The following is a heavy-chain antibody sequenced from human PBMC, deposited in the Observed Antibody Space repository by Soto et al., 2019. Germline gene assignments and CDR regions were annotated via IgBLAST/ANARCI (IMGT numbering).Heavy chain of an antibody. V-gene: IGHV3-33*01. D-gene: IGHD3-16*01. CDR2: IWFDGNKE. CDR1: GFTFSSYG. J-gene: IGHJ4*02. CDR3: ARGMGHQAPDYFDY. Sequence: QVQLVESGGGAVQPGRSLRLSCVASGFTFSSYGMHWVRQAPGKGLEWVSVIWFDGNKEYYADPVKGRFPISRDNSKNTLYLQMNSLRAEDTAVYYCARGMGHQAPDYFDYWGQGTLVTVSS.